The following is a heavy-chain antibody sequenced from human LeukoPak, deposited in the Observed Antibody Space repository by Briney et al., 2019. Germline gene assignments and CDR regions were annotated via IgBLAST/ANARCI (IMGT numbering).Heavy chain of an antibody. CDR3: ARTGYYASSYWYFDL. CDR2: IYYSGST. Sequence: SETLSLTCTISSGSISSSSYYWGWIRQPPGKGLEWIADIYYSGSTYYNPSLKSRVSISIDTSNNHFSLKLSSVTAADTAVYYCARTGYYASSYWYFDLWGRGTLVTVSS. J-gene: IGHJ2*01. D-gene: IGHD3-9*01. V-gene: IGHV4-39*02. CDR1: SGSISSSSYY.